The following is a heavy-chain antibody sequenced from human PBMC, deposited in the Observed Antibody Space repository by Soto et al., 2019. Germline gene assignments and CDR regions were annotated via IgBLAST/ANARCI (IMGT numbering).Heavy chain of an antibody. D-gene: IGHD4-17*01. CDR2: VIHTGRT. V-gene: IGHV4-34*12. CDR3: ARSPKSGDFPYYFDF. Sequence: PSETLSLTCTVYARSFSGYYWSWIRQPPGKGLEWIGEVIHTGRTNYNPSLKGRVTISVDTSKNQFSLNLSSVTAADTAVYYCARSPKSGDFPYYFDFWGQGTQVTVSS. CDR1: ARSFSGYY. J-gene: IGHJ4*02.